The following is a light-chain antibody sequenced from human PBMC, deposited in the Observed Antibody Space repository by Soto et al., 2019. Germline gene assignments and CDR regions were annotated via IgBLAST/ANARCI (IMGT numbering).Light chain of an antibody. CDR3: QQYTNWPKT. CDR1: QSVSSY. Sequence: EVLMRQSPATLSLSPGERATLSCRASQSVSSYLAWYQQKPGQAPRLLIYDASTRATGIPERFSGSRSGTEFTLTISSLQSEDFAVYYCQQYTNWPKTFGQGTKVDIK. V-gene: IGKV3D-15*01. J-gene: IGKJ1*01. CDR2: DAS.